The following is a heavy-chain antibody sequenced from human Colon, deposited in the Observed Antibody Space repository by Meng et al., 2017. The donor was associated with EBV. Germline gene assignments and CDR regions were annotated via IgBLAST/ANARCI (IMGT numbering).Heavy chain of an antibody. CDR1: GASLSIAHV. D-gene: IGHD2-15*01. CDR2: IHHNGNT. J-gene: IGHJ4*02. CDR3: ARTAICIGGSCTTWDY. V-gene: IGHV4-4*03. Sequence: VAARVSAHGRAKPPQTLSPTCAASGASLSIAHVWSWVRQPPGKGLEWIGEIHHNGNTNYNPSLKSRVTISVDKSKNQFVLKVTSVTAADTAVYYCARTAICIGGSCTTWDYWGQGALVTVSS.